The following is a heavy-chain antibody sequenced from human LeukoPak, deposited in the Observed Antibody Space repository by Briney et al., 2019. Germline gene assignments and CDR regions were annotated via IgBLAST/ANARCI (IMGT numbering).Heavy chain of an antibody. J-gene: IGHJ6*03. D-gene: IGHD1-26*01. CDR2: IRYDGSNK. V-gene: IGHV3-30*02. CDR3: AKSGPVGATRDYYYYMDV. CDR1: GFTFSSYG. Sequence: GGSLRLSCAASGFTFSSYGMHWVRQAPGKGLEWVAFIRYDGSNKYYADSVKGRFTISRDNSKNTLYLQMNSLRAEDTAVYYCAKSGPVGATRDYYYYMDVWGKGTTVTVSS.